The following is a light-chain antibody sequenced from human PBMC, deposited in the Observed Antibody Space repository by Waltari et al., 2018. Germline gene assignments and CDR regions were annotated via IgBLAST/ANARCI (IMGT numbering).Light chain of an antibody. V-gene: IGKV3-20*01. CDR1: QSISKY. J-gene: IGKJ1*01. CDR3: QHYVRLPAT. CDR2: GAS. Sequence: EIMLTQSPGTLSLSPGERATLSCRASQSISKYLAWYQQKPGQATRLLIYGASSRATGIPDRFSGSGSGTDFSLTISRLEPQDFAVYYCQHYVRLPATFGQGTKVEIK.